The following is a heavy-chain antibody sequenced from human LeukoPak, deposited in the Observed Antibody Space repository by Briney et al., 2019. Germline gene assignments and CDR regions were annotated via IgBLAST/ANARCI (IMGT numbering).Heavy chain of an antibody. J-gene: IGHJ3*02. V-gene: IGHV3-66*01. CDR2: LFTGGSR. D-gene: IGHD3-10*01. Sequence: GGSLRLSCEASGFLVSSKYMNWVRQTPGRGLEWVSILFTGGSRYYADSVQGRFTISRDNSKNTLYLLMNSLRVEDTAAYYCAGDSGGDDALDIWGQGTLVTVSS. CDR1: GFLVSSKY. CDR3: AGDSGGDDALDI.